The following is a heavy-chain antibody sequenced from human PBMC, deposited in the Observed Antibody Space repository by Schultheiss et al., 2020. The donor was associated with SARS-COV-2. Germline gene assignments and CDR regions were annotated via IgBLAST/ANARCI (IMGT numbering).Heavy chain of an antibody. CDR3: AKESGDPSRFDY. J-gene: IGHJ4*02. CDR1: GFTLSSYA. Sequence: GESLKISCAASGFTLSSYAMSWVRQAPGKGLEWVSAISGSGGSTYYADSVKGRFTISRDNSKNTLYLQMNSLRAEDTAVYYCAKESGDPSRFDYWGQGTLVTVSS. CDR2: ISGSGGST. V-gene: IGHV3-23*01. D-gene: IGHD4-17*01.